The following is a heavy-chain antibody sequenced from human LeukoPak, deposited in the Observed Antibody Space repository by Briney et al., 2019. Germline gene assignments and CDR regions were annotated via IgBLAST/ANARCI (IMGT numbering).Heavy chain of an antibody. CDR1: GFTFSSHA. D-gene: IGHD2-2*01. V-gene: IGHV3-30-3*01. Sequence: GGSLRLSCAASGFTFSSHAMVWVRQAPGKGLEWVSFISHDGSDSFHTESVKGRFTISRDNLKNIVDLQVSGLKEEDTAVYYCARLLVLVPGASIHWFDPWGQGTLVTVSS. J-gene: IGHJ5*02. CDR3: ARLLVLVPGASIHWFDP. CDR2: ISHDGSDS.